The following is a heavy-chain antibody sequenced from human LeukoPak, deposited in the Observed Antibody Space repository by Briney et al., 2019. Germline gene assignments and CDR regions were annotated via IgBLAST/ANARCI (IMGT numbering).Heavy chain of an antibody. CDR2: IGYDGKNK. V-gene: IGHV3-30*04. CDR3: VRPMTTTRNFEH. D-gene: IGHD1-1*01. CDR1: GFTFSSQA. J-gene: IGHJ4*02. Sequence: GGSLRLSCAASGFTFSSQAMHWVRQTPGKGLEWVALIGYDGKNKYYADSVNGRFTISRDNTKNTLYLQMNSLRPEDMGVYYCVRPMTTTRNFEHWGQGTLVTVSS.